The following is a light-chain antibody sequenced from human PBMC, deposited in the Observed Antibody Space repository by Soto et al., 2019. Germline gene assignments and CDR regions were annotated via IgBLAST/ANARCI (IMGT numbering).Light chain of an antibody. CDR1: QTVSIN. CDR3: QQHNSWPRT. J-gene: IGKJ1*01. Sequence: PGGRATLSCRASQTVSINLAWYQQKPGQAPRLLIYGASTRATGIPARFSGSGSGTEFTLTISSLQSEDFAVYYCQQHNSWPRTFGQGTKVDIK. V-gene: IGKV3-15*01. CDR2: GAS.